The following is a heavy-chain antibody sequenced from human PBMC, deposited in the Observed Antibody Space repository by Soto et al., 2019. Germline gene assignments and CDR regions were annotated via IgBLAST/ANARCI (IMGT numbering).Heavy chain of an antibody. CDR1: GDSISSFY. CDR3: ARDKGITGTGAV. Sequence: PSETLSLTCTVSGDSISSFYWSWIRQPPGKGLEWIGCVYYSGSTYYNPSLKSRVSISLDTSKNQFSLKLRSVTAADTALDDCARDKGITGTGAVWGKGPTVTV. J-gene: IGHJ6*03. CDR2: VYYSGST. D-gene: IGHD1-20*01. V-gene: IGHV4-59*01.